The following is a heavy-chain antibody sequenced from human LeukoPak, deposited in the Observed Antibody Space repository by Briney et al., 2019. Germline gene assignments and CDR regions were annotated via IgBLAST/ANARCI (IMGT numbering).Heavy chain of an antibody. V-gene: IGHV1-2*02. CDR2: INPNSGGT. D-gene: IGHD6-6*01. J-gene: IGHJ4*02. Sequence: ASVKVSCKASGHTFTDYYMHWVRQAPGQGFECMGWINPNSGGTNYAQKFQGRVTMTRGTSISTAYMELTSLRSDDTAVYYCTRGLSIATRPAYYFDYWGQGTLVTVSS. CDR1: GHTFTDYY. CDR3: TRGLSIATRPAYYFDY.